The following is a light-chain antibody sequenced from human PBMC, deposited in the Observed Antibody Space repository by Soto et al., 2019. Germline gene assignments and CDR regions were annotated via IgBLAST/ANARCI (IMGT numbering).Light chain of an antibody. CDR3: QQRSNWHT. V-gene: IGKV3D-11*02. Sequence: EIVLTQSPGTLSLSPGERATLFCRASQSVSTYLAWYQQKPGQAPRLLIYDASNRATGIPARFSGSGSGTDFTLTISSLEPEDFAVYYCQQRSNWHTFGQGTRLEIK. CDR1: QSVSTY. J-gene: IGKJ5*01. CDR2: DAS.